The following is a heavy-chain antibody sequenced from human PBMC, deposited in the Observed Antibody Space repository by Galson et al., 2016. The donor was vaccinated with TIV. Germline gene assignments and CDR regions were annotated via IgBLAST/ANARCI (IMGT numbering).Heavy chain of an antibody. D-gene: IGHD3-3*01. CDR3: ATTYYNFWNDYRSVDS. CDR2: IYHTGST. J-gene: IGHJ4*02. Sequence: ETLSLTCAVSGYSISGTYYWGWIRPPPGKGLEWIGSIYHTGSTYYTPPLKSRVTVAVDTSKNQFSLRLNSVTAADTAVYYFATTYYNFWNDYRSVDSWGQGTLVTVSS. CDR1: GYSISGTYY. V-gene: IGHV4-38-2*01.